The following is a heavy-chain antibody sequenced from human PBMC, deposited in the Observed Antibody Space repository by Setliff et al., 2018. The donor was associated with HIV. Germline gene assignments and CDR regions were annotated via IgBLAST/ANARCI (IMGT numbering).Heavy chain of an antibody. CDR3: ARPRLRGSGAFDI. CDR2: IYYSGTT. J-gene: IGHJ3*02. V-gene: IGHV4-39*01. CDR1: GDSISSSTFY. Sequence: SETLSLTCTVSGDSISSSTFYWGWIRQPPGKGLEWIGSIYYSGTTYYNPSLKSRVAISVDTSKNQFSLKLSSVTAADTAVYYCARPRLRGSGAFDIWGHGTMVTVSS. D-gene: IGHD2-21*01.